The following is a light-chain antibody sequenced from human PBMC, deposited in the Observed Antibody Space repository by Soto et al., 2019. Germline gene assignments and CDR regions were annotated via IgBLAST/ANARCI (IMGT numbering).Light chain of an antibody. CDR3: CSDAGGHTCV. V-gene: IGLV2-11*01. Sequence: QSVLTQPRSVSGSPGQSVTISCTGTSSDVGRYTYVSWYQQHPGKAPQLIIRDVTERPSGVPDRFSGSKSGNTASLTISGLQAEDDADYYCCSDAGGHTCVSGTGTKVTVL. CDR2: DVT. J-gene: IGLJ1*01. CDR1: SSDVGRYTY.